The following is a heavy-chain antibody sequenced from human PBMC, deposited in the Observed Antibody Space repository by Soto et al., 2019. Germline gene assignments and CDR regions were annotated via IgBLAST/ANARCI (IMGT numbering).Heavy chain of an antibody. CDR2: IIPIFGAA. CDR3: ARGGYDFWSGPYYYGMDV. CDR1: GGTFSRYG. D-gene: IGHD3-3*01. V-gene: IGHV1-69*06. J-gene: IGHJ6*02. Sequence: GASVKVSCKDSGGTFSRYGIRWVRQAPGQGLEWMGGIIPIFGAANYAQKFQGRVTITADKSTSTAYMELSSLRSEDTAVYYCARGGYDFWSGPYYYGMDVWGQGTTVTVSS.